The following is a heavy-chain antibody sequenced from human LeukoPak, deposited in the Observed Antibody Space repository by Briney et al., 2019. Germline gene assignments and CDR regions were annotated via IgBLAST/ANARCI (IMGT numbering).Heavy chain of an antibody. CDR3: ARGFCSGGTCYRTFFDY. J-gene: IGHJ4*02. D-gene: IGHD2-15*01. Sequence: SETLSLTCSVSGGTISSYYWSWIRQPPGKGLEWIGYISYSGSTNYYPSLKSRVTISVDTSKNQFSLKLSSVTAADAAVYYCARGFCSGGTCYRTFFDYWGQGTLVTVSS. V-gene: IGHV4-59*01. CDR2: ISYSGST. CDR1: GGTISSYY.